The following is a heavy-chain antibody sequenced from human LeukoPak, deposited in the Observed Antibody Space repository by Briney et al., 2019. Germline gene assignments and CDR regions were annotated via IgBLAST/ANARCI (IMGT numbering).Heavy chain of an antibody. V-gene: IGHV3-7*01. CDR1: GFTFSSYW. CDR3: ARSSQVSSLRNYMDV. J-gene: IGHJ6*03. D-gene: IGHD6-13*01. Sequence: GGSLRLSCAASGFTFSSYWMSWVRQAPGKGLEWVANIKQDGSEKYYVDSVKGRFTISRDNAKNSLYLQMSSLRAEDTAVYYCARSSQVSSLRNYMDVWGKGTTVTVSS. CDR2: IKQDGSEK.